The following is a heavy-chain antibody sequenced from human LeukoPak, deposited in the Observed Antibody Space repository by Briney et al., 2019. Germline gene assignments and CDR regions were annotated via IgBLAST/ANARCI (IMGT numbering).Heavy chain of an antibody. V-gene: IGHV1-69*05. J-gene: IGHJ3*02. CDR2: IIPIFGTA. Sequence: ASVKVSCKASGGTFSSYAISWVRQAAGQGLEWMGGIIPIFGTANYAQKFQGRVTITTDESTSAACMELSSLRSEDTAVYYCARGWCGGDCYLAFDIWGQGTMVTVSS. CDR3: ARGWCGGDCYLAFDI. D-gene: IGHD2-21*02. CDR1: GGTFSSYA.